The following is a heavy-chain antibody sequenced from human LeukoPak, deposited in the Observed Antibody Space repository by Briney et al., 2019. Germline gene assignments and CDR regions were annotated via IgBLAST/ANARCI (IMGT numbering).Heavy chain of an antibody. CDR2: ISSSGSTI. Sequence: GGSLRLSCAASGFTFSNYWMTWVRQAPGKGLEWVSYISSSGSTIYYADSVKGRFTISRDNAKNSLYLQMNSLRAEDTAVYYCAGPTKGYFDYWGQGTLVTVSS. CDR1: GFTFSNYW. CDR3: AGPTKGYFDY. J-gene: IGHJ4*02. V-gene: IGHV3-48*04.